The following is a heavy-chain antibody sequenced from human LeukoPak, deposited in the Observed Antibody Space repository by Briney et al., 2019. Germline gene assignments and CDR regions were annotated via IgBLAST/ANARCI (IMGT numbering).Heavy chain of an antibody. J-gene: IGHJ4*02. V-gene: IGHV4-61*02. CDR2: IYTSGST. D-gene: IGHD2-15*01. Sequence: SQTLSLTCTVSGGSISSGSYYWSWIRQPAGKGLEWIGRIYTSGSTNYNPSLKSRVTISVDTSKNQFSLKLSSVTAADTAVYYCAKNRRCSGGSCYSFYYFDYWGQGTLVTVSS. CDR1: GGSISSGSYY. CDR3: AKNRRCSGGSCYSFYYFDY.